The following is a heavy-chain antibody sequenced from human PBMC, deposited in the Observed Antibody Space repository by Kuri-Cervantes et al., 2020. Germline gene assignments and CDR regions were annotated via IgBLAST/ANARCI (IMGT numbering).Heavy chain of an antibody. CDR2: ISDDGSNE. D-gene: IGHD3-22*01. Sequence: GESLKISCAASGFSFRDYWMSWVRQAPGKGLEWVAVISDDGSNEYYADSVKGRFTISRDNSKNTLYLQMNSLRAEDTAVYYCAKDPDYYDSSGDWFDPWGQGTLVTVSS. J-gene: IGHJ5*02. V-gene: IGHV3-30*18. CDR1: GFSFRDYW. CDR3: AKDPDYYDSSGDWFDP.